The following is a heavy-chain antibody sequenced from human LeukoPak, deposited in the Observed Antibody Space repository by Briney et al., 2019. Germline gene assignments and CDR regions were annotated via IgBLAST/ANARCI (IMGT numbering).Heavy chain of an antibody. CDR3: ARKSLATRAMDF. J-gene: IGHJ4*02. V-gene: IGHV3-23*01. CDR2: VSHGDGST. D-gene: IGHD6-6*01. CDR1: GFTFSSYA. Sequence: GGSLRLSCAASGFTFSSYAMNWVRQAPGKGLEWVSAVSHGDGSTFYADSVKGRFIISRDNSKNTLYLQMNSLSAEDTAIYYCARKSLATRAMDFWGQGTLVTVSS.